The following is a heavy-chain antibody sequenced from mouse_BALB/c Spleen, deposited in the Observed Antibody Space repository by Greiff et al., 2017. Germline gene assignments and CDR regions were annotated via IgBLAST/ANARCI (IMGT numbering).Heavy chain of an antibody. V-gene: IGHV3-2*02. CDR2: ISYSGST. D-gene: IGHD1-1*01. CDR3: ASTTTVVANWYFDV. CDR1: GYSITSDYA. Sequence: EVKLMESGPGLVKPSQSLSLTCTVTGYSITSDYAWNWIRQFPGNKLEWMGYISYSGSTSYNPSLKSRISITRDTSKNQFFLQLNSVTTEDTATYYCASTTTVVANWYFDVWGAGTTVTVSS. J-gene: IGHJ1*01.